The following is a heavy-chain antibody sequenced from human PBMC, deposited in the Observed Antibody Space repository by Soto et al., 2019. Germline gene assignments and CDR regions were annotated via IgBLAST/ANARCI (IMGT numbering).Heavy chain of an antibody. CDR1: GFTFSSYS. Sequence: EVQLVESGGGLVQPGGSLRLSCAASGFTFSSYSMNWVRQAPGKGLEWVSYISSSSSTIYYADSVKGRFTISRDNAKNSLFLKMNSLRAEATAVYYGARDRSYYVILTGEYYYYYGMDVWGQGTTVTVSS. CDR3: ARDRSYYVILTGEYYYYYGMDV. CDR2: ISSSSSTI. D-gene: IGHD3-9*01. V-gene: IGHV3-48*01. J-gene: IGHJ6*02.